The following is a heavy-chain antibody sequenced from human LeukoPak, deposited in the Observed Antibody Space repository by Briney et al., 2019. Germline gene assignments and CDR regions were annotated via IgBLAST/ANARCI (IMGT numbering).Heavy chain of an antibody. CDR1: GGSISSYY. CDR3: ARRAMDTAMVLYYYYYMDV. J-gene: IGHJ6*03. Sequence: PSETLSLTCTVSGGSISSYYWSWIRQPPGKGLEWIGYIYYSGSTNYNPSLKSRVTISVDTSKNQFSLKLSSVTAADTAVYYCARRAMDTAMVLYYYYYMDVWGKGTTVTVSS. V-gene: IGHV4-59*12. D-gene: IGHD5-18*01. CDR2: IYYSGST.